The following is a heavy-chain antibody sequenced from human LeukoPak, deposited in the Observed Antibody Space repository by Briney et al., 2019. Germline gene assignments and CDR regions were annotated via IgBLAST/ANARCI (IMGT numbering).Heavy chain of an antibody. V-gene: IGHV3-15*01. J-gene: IGHJ3*02. Sequence: RGSLRLSCTASGFTFSNAWMSWVRQAPGKGLEWVGRIKSKSDGGTTDYAAPVKGRFTISRDDSKNTLYLQMNSLKTEDTAVYYCIRLWFGEFIWGQGTMVSVTS. CDR1: GFTFSNAW. D-gene: IGHD3-10*01. CDR3: IRLWFGEFI. CDR2: IKSKSDGGTT.